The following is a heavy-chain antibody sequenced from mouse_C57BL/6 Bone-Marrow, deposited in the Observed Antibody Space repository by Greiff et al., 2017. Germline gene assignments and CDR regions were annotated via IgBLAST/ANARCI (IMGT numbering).Heavy chain of an antibody. CDR2: ISYDGSN. Sequence: EVKLQESGPGLVKPSQSLSLTCSVTGYSITSGYYWNWIRQFPGNKLEWMGYISYDGSNNYNPSLKNRISITRDTSKNQFFLKLNSVTTEDTATYYCARGGLRAGFAYWGQGTLVTVSA. CDR1: GYSITSGYY. CDR3: ARGGLRAGFAY. V-gene: IGHV3-6*01. D-gene: IGHD2-4*01. J-gene: IGHJ3*01.